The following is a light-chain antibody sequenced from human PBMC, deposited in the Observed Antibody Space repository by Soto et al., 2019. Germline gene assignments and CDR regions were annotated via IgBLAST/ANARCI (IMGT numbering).Light chain of an antibody. CDR1: QSIAGY. J-gene: IGKJ5*01. CDR3: QQSFSVPIT. CDR2: SAS. Sequence: DIQMTHSPSSLSASVGDRVTITCRASQSIAGYLRWYQQRPGKAPKFLIYSASSLQRGVPSRFSGSGSGTDFSLTINGLQPEDFATYFCQQSFSVPITFGQGTRLEIK. V-gene: IGKV1-39*01.